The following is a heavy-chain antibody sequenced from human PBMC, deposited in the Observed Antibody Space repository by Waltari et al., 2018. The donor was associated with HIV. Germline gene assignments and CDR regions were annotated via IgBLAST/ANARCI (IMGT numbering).Heavy chain of an antibody. CDR3: AKDKGGVTYIFDY. CDR2: ISYDGSNK. J-gene: IGHJ4*02. V-gene: IGHV3-30*18. D-gene: IGHD1-1*01. CDR1: GFSFSNYG. Sequence: QVQLVESGGGVVQTGRSLRLSCAASGFSFSNYGLHWVRQAPGKGLEWVAVISYDGSNKYYADSVKGRFTISRDNSKNTLYLQMNSLRAEDTAVYYCAKDKGGVTYIFDYWGQGTLVTVSS.